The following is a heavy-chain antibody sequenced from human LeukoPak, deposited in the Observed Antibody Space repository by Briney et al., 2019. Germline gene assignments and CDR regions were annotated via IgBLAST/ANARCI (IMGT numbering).Heavy chain of an antibody. Sequence: GGSLRLFCAASGFTFSSYWMHWVRQAPGKGLVWVSRINSDGSSTSYADSVKGRFTISRDNAKNTLYLQMNSLRAEDTAVYYCARVAENLRSFDYWGQGALVTVSS. D-gene: IGHD3-3*01. CDR2: INSDGSST. J-gene: IGHJ4*02. V-gene: IGHV3-74*01. CDR1: GFTFSSYW. CDR3: ARVAENLRSFDY.